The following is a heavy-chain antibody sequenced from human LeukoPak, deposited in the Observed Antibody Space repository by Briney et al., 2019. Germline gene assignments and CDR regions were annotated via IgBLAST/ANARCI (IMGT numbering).Heavy chain of an antibody. J-gene: IGHJ6*03. CDR2: IIPIFGTA. CDR1: GGTFSSYA. D-gene: IGHD3-16*01. Sequence: GSSVKVSCKASGGTFSSYAISWVRQAPGQGLEWMGGIIPIFGTANYAQKFQGRVTITADESTSTAYMELSSLRSEDTAVYYCARDFGETHSLYYYYMDVWGKGTMVTVSS. CDR3: ARDFGETHSLYYYYMDV. V-gene: IGHV1-69*01.